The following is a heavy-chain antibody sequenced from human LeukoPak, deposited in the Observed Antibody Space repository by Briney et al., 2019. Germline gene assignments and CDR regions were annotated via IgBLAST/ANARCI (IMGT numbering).Heavy chain of an antibody. CDR1: GGSFSGYY. Sequence: SETLSLTCAVYGGSFSGYYWSWIRQPPEKGLEWIGEINHSGSTNYNPSLKSRVTISVDTSKNQFSLKLSSVTAADTAVYYCARDHYGSGSYHPYYYMDVWGKGTTVTISS. D-gene: IGHD3-10*01. CDR2: INHSGST. J-gene: IGHJ6*03. CDR3: ARDHYGSGSYHPYYYMDV. V-gene: IGHV4-34*01.